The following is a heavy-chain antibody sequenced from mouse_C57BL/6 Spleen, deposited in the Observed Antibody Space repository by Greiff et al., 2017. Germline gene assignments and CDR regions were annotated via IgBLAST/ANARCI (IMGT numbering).Heavy chain of an antibody. CDR1: GFTFSSYA. D-gene: IGHD2-4*01. Sequence: EVQRVESGGGLVKPGGSLKLSCAASGFTFSSYAMSWVRQTPEKRLEWVATISDGGSYTYYPDNVKGRFTISRDNAKNNLYLQMSHLKSEDTAMYYCARDHDYWFAYWGQGTLVTVSA. CDR3: ARDHDYWFAY. J-gene: IGHJ3*01. CDR2: ISDGGSYT. V-gene: IGHV5-4*01.